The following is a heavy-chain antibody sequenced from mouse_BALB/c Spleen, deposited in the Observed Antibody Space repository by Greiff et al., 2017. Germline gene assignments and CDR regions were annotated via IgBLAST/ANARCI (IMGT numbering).Heavy chain of an antibody. Sequence: DVQLQESGPGLVKPSQSLSLTCSVTGYSITSGYYWNWIRQFPGNKLEWMGYISYDGSNNYNPSLKNRISITRDTSKNQFFLKLNSVTTEDTATYYCARHRYYAMDYWGQGTSVTVSS. CDR3: ARHRYYAMDY. V-gene: IGHV3-6*02. CDR1: GYSITSGYY. CDR2: ISYDGSN. J-gene: IGHJ4*01.